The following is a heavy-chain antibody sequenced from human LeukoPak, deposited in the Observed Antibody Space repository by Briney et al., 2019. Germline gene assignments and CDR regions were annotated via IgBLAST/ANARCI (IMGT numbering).Heavy chain of an antibody. CDR2: IYYSGST. V-gene: IGHV4-59*01. Sequence: SENLSLNCTVSGGSISSYYWSWIRQPPGKGLEWIGYIYYSGSTNYNPSLKSRVTISVDTSKNQFSLKLSSVTAADTAVYYCARENSSKGFAYFDYWGQGTLVTVSS. D-gene: IGHD6-13*01. CDR1: GGSISSYY. CDR3: ARENSSKGFAYFDY. J-gene: IGHJ4*02.